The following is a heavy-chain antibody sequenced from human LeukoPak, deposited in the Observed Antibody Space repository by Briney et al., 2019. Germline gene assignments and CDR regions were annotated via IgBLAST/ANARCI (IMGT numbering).Heavy chain of an antibody. CDR2: INPSGGST. J-gene: IGHJ5*02. D-gene: IGHD3-10*01. Sequence: GASVRVSCKASGYSFTNYYMHWVRQAPGQGLEWMGIINPSGGSTSYAQKFQGRVTMTRDMSTSTVYMELSSVTAADTAVYYCARLDYYGSGSFDPWGQGTLVTVSS. CDR1: GYSFTNYY. CDR3: ARLDYYGSGSFDP. V-gene: IGHV1-46*01.